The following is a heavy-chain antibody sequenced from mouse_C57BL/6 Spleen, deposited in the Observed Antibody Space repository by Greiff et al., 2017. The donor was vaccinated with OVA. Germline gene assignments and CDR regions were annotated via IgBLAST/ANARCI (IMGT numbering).Heavy chain of an antibody. V-gene: IGHV1-74*01. CDR3: ANDFFAY. CDR2: IHPSDGDT. J-gene: IGHJ3*01. Sequence: QVHVKQPGAELVKPGASVKVSCKASGYTFTSYWMHWVKQRPGQGLEWIGRIHPSDGDTNYNQKFKGKATLTVDKSSSTAYMQLSSLTSEDSAVYYCANDFFAYWGQGTLVTVSA. CDR1: GYTFTSYW. D-gene: IGHD2-4*01.